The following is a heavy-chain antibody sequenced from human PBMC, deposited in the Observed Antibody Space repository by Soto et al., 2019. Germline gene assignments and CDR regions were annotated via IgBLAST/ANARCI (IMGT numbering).Heavy chain of an antibody. D-gene: IGHD5-12*01. J-gene: IGHJ6*02. CDR2: IYHTGST. Sequence: QLQLQESGPGLVKPSETLSLTCTVSGVSINSSPYYWGWIRQPPGKGLEWIGSIYHTGSTYYNPSLKSRVTISVDTSKNQFSLKLSSVTAADTAVYYCPWLPLYYYGMDVWGQGTPVTVSS. V-gene: IGHV4-39*01. CDR3: PWLPLYYYGMDV. CDR1: GVSINSSPYY.